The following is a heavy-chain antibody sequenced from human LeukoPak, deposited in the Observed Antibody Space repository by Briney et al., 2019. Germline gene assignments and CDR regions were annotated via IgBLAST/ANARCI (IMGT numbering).Heavy chain of an antibody. D-gene: IGHD2-2*03. CDR1: GFTFSSYS. CDR2: ISSSSSTI. V-gene: IGHV3-48*02. Sequence: GGSLRLSCAASGFTFSSYSMNWVRQAPGKGLEWVSYISSSSSTIYYADSVKGRFTISRDNAKNSLYLQMSSLRDEDTAVYYCARGGIGYPFDYWGQGTLVTVSS. J-gene: IGHJ4*02. CDR3: ARGGIGYPFDY.